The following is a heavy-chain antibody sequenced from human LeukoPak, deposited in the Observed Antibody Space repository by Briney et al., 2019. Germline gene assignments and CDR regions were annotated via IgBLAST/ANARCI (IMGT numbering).Heavy chain of an antibody. CDR2: ISAYNGNT. CDR1: GYTFTSYG. D-gene: IGHD4-11*01. Sequence: GASVKVSCKASGYTFTSYGISWVRQAPGQGLEWMGWISAYNGNTNYAQKLQGRVTMTTDTSTSTAYMELRSLRSDDTAVYYCARFARGHSNYEPFDYWGQGTLVTVSS. J-gene: IGHJ4*02. V-gene: IGHV1-18*01. CDR3: ARFARGHSNYEPFDY.